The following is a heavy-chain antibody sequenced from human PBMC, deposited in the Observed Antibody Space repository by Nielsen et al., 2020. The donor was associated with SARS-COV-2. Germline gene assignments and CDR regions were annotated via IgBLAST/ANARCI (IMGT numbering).Heavy chain of an antibody. D-gene: IGHD2/OR15-2a*01. Sequence: SETLSLTCTVSGGSISSGDYYWSWIRQPPGKGLEWIGYIYYSGSTYYNPSLKSRVTISVDTSKNQFSLKLSSATAADTAVYYCARGDDYFGTYYFDYWGQGTLVTVSS. CDR3: ARGDDYFGTYYFDY. CDR2: IYYSGST. J-gene: IGHJ4*02. CDR1: GGSISSGDYY. V-gene: IGHV4-30-4*01.